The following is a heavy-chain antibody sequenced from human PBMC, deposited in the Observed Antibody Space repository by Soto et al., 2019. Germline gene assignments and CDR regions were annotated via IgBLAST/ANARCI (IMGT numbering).Heavy chain of an antibody. V-gene: IGHV1-18*01. J-gene: IGHJ4*02. CDR2: ISAYNGNT. D-gene: IGHD3-10*01. CDR1: GYTFTSYG. Sequence: ASVKVSCKASGYTFTSYGISWVRQAPGQGLEWMGWISAYNGNTNYAQKLQGRVTMTTDTSTSTAYMELGSLRSDDTAVYYCARSRLLWFGESDFFDYWGQGTLVTVSS. CDR3: ARSRLLWFGESDFFDY.